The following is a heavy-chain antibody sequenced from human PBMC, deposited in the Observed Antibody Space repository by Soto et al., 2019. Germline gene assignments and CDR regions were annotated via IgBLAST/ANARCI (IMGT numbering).Heavy chain of an antibody. J-gene: IGHJ4*02. CDR2: MSYSGRT. V-gene: IGHV4-59*13. CDR3: ARVGATAEFDY. CDR1: GGSISTYY. Sequence: PSETLSLTCSVSGGSISTYYWSWIRQPPGKGLEWIGYMSYSGRTDYNFSLKSRVTISGDTSKNQFSLKLTSVTAADTAAYFCARVGATAEFDYWGLGTLVTVSS. D-gene: IGHD1-26*01.